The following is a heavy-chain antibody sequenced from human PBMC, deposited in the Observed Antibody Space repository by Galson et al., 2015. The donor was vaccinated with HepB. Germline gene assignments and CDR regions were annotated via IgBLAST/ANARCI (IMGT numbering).Heavy chain of an antibody. CDR1: GFSFSDYH. J-gene: IGHJ4*02. V-gene: IGHV3-11*06. Sequence: SLRLSCAASGFSFSDYHMSWIRQAPGKGLEWVSYISGSTSYSRYADSVKGRFTISRDNAKNSLYLQMNSLRAEDTAVYYCARSGGYRRLDYWGQGTLVTVSS. CDR2: ISGSTSYS. CDR3: ARSGGYRRLDY. D-gene: IGHD1-26*01.